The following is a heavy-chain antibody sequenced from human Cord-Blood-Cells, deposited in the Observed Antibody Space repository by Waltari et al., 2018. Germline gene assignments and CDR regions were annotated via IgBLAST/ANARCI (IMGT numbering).Heavy chain of an antibody. D-gene: IGHD3-16*01. V-gene: IGHV4-4*07. Sequence: QVQLQESGPGLVKPSETLSLTCTVSGGSISSYYWSWIRQPAGKGLEWIGRIYTSGSTNYTPSLKSRVTMSVDTSKNQFARKLSSVTAADTAVYYCARDGRGGMLAFDIWGQGTMVTVSS. CDR3: ARDGRGGMLAFDI. CDR2: IYTSGST. CDR1: GGSISSYY. J-gene: IGHJ3*02.